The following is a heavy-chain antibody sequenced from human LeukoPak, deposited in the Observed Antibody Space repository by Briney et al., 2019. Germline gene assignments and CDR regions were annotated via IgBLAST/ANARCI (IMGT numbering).Heavy chain of an antibody. CDR1: GGTFSSYA. CDR3: AREEVYRLGSLPRVNAFDI. D-gene: IGHD1-14*01. Sequence: SVKVSCKASGGTFSSYAISWVRQAPGQGLEWMGRIIPIFGTANYAQKFQGRVTITTDESTSTAYMELSSLRSEDTAVYYCAREEVYRLGSLPRVNAFDIWGQGTMVTVSS. CDR2: IIPIFGTA. V-gene: IGHV1-69*05. J-gene: IGHJ3*02.